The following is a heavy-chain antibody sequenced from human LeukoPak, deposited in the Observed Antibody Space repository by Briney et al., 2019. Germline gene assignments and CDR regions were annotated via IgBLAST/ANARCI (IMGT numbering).Heavy chain of an antibody. D-gene: IGHD1-14*01. CDR1: GGSFSGYY. J-gene: IGHJ4*02. CDR2: INHSGST. V-gene: IGHV4-34*01. CDR3: ARPNRRRGFFDY. Sequence: SETLSLTCAVYGGSFSGYYWSWIRQPPGKGLEWIGEINHSGSTNYNPSLKSRVTISVDTSKNQFSLKLSSVTAADTAVYYCARPNRRRGFFDYWGQGTLVTVSS.